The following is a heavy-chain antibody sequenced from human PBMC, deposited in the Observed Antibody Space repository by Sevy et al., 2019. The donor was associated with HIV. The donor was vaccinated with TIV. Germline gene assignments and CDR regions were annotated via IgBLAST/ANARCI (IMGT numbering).Heavy chain of an antibody. CDR3: AKDVPHQSWYDDFWSGSPCFDY. CDR1: GFRFGSQA. D-gene: IGHD3-3*01. V-gene: IGHV3-23*01. Sequence: GGSLRLSCVGSGFRFGSQAMSWVRQAPGKGLEWVSGMSGRGDSRGYAHSVKGRFTISKDNSKNTRYLQMNSLTAEDTALYYCAKDVPHQSWYDDFWSGSPCFDYWGRGILVTVSS. CDR2: MSGRGDSR. J-gene: IGHJ4*01.